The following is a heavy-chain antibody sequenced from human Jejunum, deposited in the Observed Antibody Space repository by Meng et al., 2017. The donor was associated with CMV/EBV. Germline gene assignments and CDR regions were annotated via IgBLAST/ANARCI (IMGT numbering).Heavy chain of an antibody. Sequence: SYTISWVRKAPGQGLEWMGGITPVVGTVKYAHMYQGRVTITADESTRTAYMELSSLTPEDTAVYYCTRGVMVRELIIVYYYYGMDVWGQGTTVTVSS. CDR3: TRGVMVRELIIVYYYYGMDV. D-gene: IGHD3-10*01. V-gene: IGHV1-69*01. CDR2: ITPVVGTV. J-gene: IGHJ6*02. CDR1: SYT.